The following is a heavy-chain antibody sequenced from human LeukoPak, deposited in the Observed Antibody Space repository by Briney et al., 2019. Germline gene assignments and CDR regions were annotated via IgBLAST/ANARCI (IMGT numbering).Heavy chain of an antibody. D-gene: IGHD3-3*01. CDR3: ATSIRFLEWLPPSGYMDV. Sequence: ASVKVSCKASGYTFTGYYMHWVRQAPGQGLEWMGWINPNSGGTNYAQKFQGRVTITADESTSTAYMEVSSLRSEDTAVYYCATSIRFLEWLPPSGYMDVWGKGPRSPSP. J-gene: IGHJ6*03. CDR1: GYTFTGYY. V-gene: IGHV1-2*02. CDR2: INPNSGGT.